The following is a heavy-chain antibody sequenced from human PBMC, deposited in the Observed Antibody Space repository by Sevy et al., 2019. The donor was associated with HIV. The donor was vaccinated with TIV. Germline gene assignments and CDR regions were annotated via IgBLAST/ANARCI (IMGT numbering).Heavy chain of an antibody. V-gene: IGHV1-2*02. J-gene: IGHJ3*01. D-gene: IGHD6-19*01. CDR2: INPKSGGT. CDR3: ARADNNGWSTLDAFDL. Sequence: ASVKVSCKASGYTFTGHSMHWVRQAPGQGLEWMGWINPKSGGTNYAQKFQGRVTMTRDTSIITAYMELSSLSTDDTAVYYCARADNNGWSTLDAFDLWGQGTMVTVSS. CDR1: GYTFTGHS.